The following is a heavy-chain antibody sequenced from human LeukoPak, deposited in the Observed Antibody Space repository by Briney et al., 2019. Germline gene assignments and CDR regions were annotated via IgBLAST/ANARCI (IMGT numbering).Heavy chain of an antibody. CDR2: IYHSGST. V-gene: IGHV4-59*12. CDR1: GGSISTYY. D-gene: IGHD2-2*01. J-gene: IGHJ4*02. Sequence: SETLSLTCTVSGGSISTYYWSWTRQPPGKGLEWIGEIYHSGSTNYNPSLKSRVTISVDKSKNQFSLKLSSVTAADTAVYYCARDRGHCSSTSCSHFDYWGQGTLVTVSS. CDR3: ARDRGHCSSTSCSHFDY.